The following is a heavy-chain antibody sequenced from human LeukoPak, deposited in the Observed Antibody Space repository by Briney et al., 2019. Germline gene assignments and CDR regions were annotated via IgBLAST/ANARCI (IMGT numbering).Heavy chain of an antibody. V-gene: IGHV3-73*01. J-gene: IGHJ4*02. CDR2: VRSKVNNYAT. Sequence: PGGSLRLSCAASGFTFSGSAMHWVRQASGTGLEWIGRVRSKVNNYATTYAASVRGRFTISRDDSSNTAYLQMNNLQTDDTAVCYCARGNCGSTSCWNSWGQGTLVTVSS. D-gene: IGHD2-2*01. CDR3: ARGNCGSTSCWNS. CDR1: GFTFSGSA.